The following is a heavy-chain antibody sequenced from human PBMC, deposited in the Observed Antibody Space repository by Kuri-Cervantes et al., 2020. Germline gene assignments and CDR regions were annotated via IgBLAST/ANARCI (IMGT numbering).Heavy chain of an antibody. J-gene: IGHJ4*02. CDR3: ARHLVVRGAAYDY. V-gene: IGHV7-4-1*02. D-gene: IGHD3-10*01. CDR2: INTNTGNP. CDR1: GYTFNNYA. Sequence: ASVKVSCKASGYTFNNYAMNWVRQAPGQGLEWMGWINTNTGNPTYAQGFTGRFVFSLDTSVSTAYLQWSSLKASDTAMYYCARHLVVRGAAYDYWGQGTLVTVSS.